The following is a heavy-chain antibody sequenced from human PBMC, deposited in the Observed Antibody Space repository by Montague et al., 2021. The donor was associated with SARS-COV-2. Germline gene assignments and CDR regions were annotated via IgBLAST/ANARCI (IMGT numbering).Heavy chain of an antibody. CDR1: GGSISSYY. V-gene: IGHV4-59*01. D-gene: IGHD3-3*01. J-gene: IGHJ4*02. CDR3: ARAPVAHITIFGVVTSFDY. Sequence: SETLSLICTVSGGSISSYYWSWIRQPPGKGLEWIGYIYYSGSAHYNPSLKRGVTISVDTSKNQFSLKLSSVTAADTAVYYCARAPVAHITIFGVVTSFDYWGQGTLVTVSS. CDR2: IYYSGSA.